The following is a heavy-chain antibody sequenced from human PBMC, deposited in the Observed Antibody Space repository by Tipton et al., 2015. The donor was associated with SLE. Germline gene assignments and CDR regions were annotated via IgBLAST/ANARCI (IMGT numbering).Heavy chain of an antibody. CDR1: GFALRDYA. J-gene: IGHJ3*01. D-gene: IGHD5-12*01. V-gene: IGHV3-30*02. Sequence: SLRLSCRASGFALRDYALSWFRQAPGKGLEWVAFIRYDGITKYYADSVKGRFTISRDNSKNTLYLQMNSLRDEDTGIYYCAKERVPLVNVVATSGFDVWGQGTTVTVS. CDR3: AKERVPLVNVVATSGFDV. CDR2: IRYDGITK.